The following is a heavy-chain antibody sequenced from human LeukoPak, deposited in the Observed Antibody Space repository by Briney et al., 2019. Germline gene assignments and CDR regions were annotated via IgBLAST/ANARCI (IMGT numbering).Heavy chain of an antibody. CDR3: ARSLARRGFWSGYHNYGMDV. CDR2: IYYSGST. D-gene: IGHD3-3*01. CDR1: GGSISSSSYY. V-gene: IGHV4-39*01. J-gene: IGHJ6*02. Sequence: PSETLSLTCTVSGGSISSSSYYWGWIRQPPGKGLEWIGSIYYSGSTYYNPSLKSRVTISVDTSKNQFSLKLSSVTAADTAVYYCARSLARRGFWSGYHNYGMDVWGQGTTVTVSS.